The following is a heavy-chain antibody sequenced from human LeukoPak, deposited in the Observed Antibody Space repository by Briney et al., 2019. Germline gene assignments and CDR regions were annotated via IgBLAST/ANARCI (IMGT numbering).Heavy chain of an antibody. Sequence: SETLSLTCTASGFTISSYYWSWIRQPPGKGLEWIGYIYYSGSTNYNPSLKNRVTIFVDTSNNQFSLMLSSVTAADTAVYYCAGSGSYYQRYYFDYWGQGTLVTVSS. J-gene: IGHJ4*02. V-gene: IGHV4-59*01. CDR2: IYYSGST. CDR1: GFTISSYY. CDR3: AGSGSYYQRYYFDY. D-gene: IGHD3-10*01.